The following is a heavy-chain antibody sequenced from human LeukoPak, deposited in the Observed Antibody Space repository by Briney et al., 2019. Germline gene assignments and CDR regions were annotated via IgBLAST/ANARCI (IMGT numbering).Heavy chain of an antibody. CDR1: GFTFSSYA. D-gene: IGHD1-26*01. Sequence: SGGSLRLSCAASGFTFSSYAMHWVRQAPGKELEWVAVISYDGSNKYYADSVKGRFTISRDNSKNTLYLQMNSLRAEDTAVYYCARLWELYYFDYWGQGTLVTVSS. CDR2: ISYDGSNK. V-gene: IGHV3-30*04. CDR3: ARLWELYYFDY. J-gene: IGHJ4*02.